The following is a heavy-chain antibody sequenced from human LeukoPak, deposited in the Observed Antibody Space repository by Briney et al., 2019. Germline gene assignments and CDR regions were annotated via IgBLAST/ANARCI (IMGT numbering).Heavy chain of an antibody. Sequence: GGSLRLSCAASGFTFSSYWMTWVRQAPGKGLEWVTNIKQDGSEAYYVDSVKGRFTVSRDNAKNSLYLQLNSLGAEDTAVYYCARANGGNMWRGHYFDCWGQGTLVTVSS. J-gene: IGHJ4*02. CDR3: ARANGGNMWRGHYFDC. CDR2: IKQDGSEA. CDR1: GFTFSSYW. V-gene: IGHV3-7*01. D-gene: IGHD4-23*01.